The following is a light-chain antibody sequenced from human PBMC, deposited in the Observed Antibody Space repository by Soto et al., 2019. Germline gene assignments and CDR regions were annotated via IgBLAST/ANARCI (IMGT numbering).Light chain of an antibody. CDR3: MQALQTPNT. J-gene: IGKJ2*01. CDR1: QSLLHSNGYNY. V-gene: IGKV2-28*01. Sequence: DIVMTQSPLSLPVTPGEPASISCRSSQSLLHSNGYNYLDWYLQKPGQSPQLLIYLGSNRASGVPDRVSGSGSGTDFTRKISRVEAADVGVYYCMQALQTPNTFGQGTKLEIK. CDR2: LGS.